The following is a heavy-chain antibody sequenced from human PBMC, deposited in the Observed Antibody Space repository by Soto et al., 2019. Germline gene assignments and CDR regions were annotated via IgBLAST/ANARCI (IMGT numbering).Heavy chain of an antibody. CDR3: ARQRNDDFWSGYINWFDP. V-gene: IGHV4-39*01. CDR2: IYYSGST. D-gene: IGHD3-3*01. CDR1: GGSISSSNYY. Sequence: QLQLQESGPGLVKPSETLSLTCTVSGGSISSSNYYWGWIRQPPGKGLEWIGSIYYSGSTYHNPSPKRRVTLSVDTSKNQFSLKLNSVTAADTAVYYCARQRNDDFWSGYINWFDPWGQGTLVTVSS. J-gene: IGHJ5*02.